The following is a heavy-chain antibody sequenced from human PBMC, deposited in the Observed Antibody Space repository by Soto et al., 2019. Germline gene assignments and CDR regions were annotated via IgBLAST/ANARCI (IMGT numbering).Heavy chain of an antibody. CDR3: ARSVEGHFDY. Sequence: EVPLVESGGGLVQPGGSLRLTCVASGFPFSIYSMNWVRQAPGKGLEWSSYITSDTNTIKYADSVKGRFTTSRDNAKNLVYLQMNSLRDEDTAVYFCARSVEGHFDYWGQGTVVTVSS. D-gene: IGHD6-19*01. CDR1: GFPFSIYS. V-gene: IGHV3-48*02. CDR2: ITSDTNTI. J-gene: IGHJ4*02.